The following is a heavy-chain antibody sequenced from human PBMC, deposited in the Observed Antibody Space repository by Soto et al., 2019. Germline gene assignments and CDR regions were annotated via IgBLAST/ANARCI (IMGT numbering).Heavy chain of an antibody. V-gene: IGHV3-21*01. D-gene: IGHD4-4*01. Sequence: PGGSLRLSCAASGFTFSSYSMNWVRQAPGKGLEWVSSISGSGNYTHYADFLRGRFTISRDNAKTSLYLQMNSLRAEDTAVYYCAREGINNYTEYYFDSWGQGTVVTVSS. CDR2: ISGSGNYT. J-gene: IGHJ4*02. CDR1: GFTFSSYS. CDR3: AREGINNYTEYYFDS.